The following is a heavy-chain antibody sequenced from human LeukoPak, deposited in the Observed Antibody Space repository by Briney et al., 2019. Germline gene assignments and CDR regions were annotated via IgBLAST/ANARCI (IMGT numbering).Heavy chain of an antibody. CDR1: GYTFTSYD. D-gene: IGHD2-21*01. CDR2: VSGYNGNT. CDR3: ARGDWFDP. V-gene: IGHV1-18*01. J-gene: IGHJ5*02. Sequence: ASAKVSCKASGYTFTSYDINWVRQAPGQSLEWMGWVSGYNGNTNYAQRFEGRVAMTTDTSSSTAYMELRSVRSDDTAIYYCARGDWFDPWGQGTLVTVSS.